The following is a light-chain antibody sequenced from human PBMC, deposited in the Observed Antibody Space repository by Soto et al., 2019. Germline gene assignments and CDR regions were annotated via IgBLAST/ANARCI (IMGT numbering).Light chain of an antibody. Sequence: EVVMTQSPATLSVSPGERATLSCRASQTVSSNLAWYQQKPGQSPRLLIYGTSKRATGVPARFSGSGSGTEFTLSISSLQTEDFAVYYCHQYNFWPSFGQGTKVDIK. CDR1: QTVSSN. V-gene: IGKV3-15*01. J-gene: IGKJ1*01. CDR2: GTS. CDR3: HQYNFWPS.